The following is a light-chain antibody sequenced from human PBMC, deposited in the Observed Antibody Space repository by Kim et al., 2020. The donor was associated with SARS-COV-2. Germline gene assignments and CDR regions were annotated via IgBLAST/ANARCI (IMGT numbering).Light chain of an antibody. Sequence: SSELTQDPAVSVALGQTVRITCQGDSLRTYYASWYQQKPGQAPVLVIYGKNNRPSGIPDRFSGSSSGNTASLTITGTQAEDEADYYCTSRDNSADHLRLFGGGTQLTVL. J-gene: IGLJ2*01. CDR2: GKN. V-gene: IGLV3-19*01. CDR1: SLRTYY. CDR3: TSRDNSADHLRL.